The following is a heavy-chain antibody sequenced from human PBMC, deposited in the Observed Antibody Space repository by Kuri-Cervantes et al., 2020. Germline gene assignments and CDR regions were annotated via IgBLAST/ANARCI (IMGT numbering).Heavy chain of an antibody. CDR1: GYTFTSYY. D-gene: IGHD3-22*01. Sequence: ASVKVSCKASGYTFTSYYMHWVRQAPGQGLEWMGIINPSGGSTSYAQKFQGRVTMTTDTSTTTAYMELWNLKSDDTAVYYCARGADSSGFPGWYLDLWGRGTLVTVSS. CDR2: INPSGGST. CDR3: ARGADSSGFPGWYLDL. V-gene: IGHV1-46*01. J-gene: IGHJ2*01.